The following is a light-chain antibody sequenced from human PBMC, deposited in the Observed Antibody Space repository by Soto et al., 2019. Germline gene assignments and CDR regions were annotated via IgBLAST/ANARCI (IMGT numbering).Light chain of an antibody. V-gene: IGKV3-15*01. Sequence: EIVMTQSPATLSLSPGHRATLSCRASQSVCSNLAWYQQKPGQAPRLLIYGASTRATAIPARFSGSGSGTDFTLTISSLQSEDFANYYCQQYNDWPLTFGGGTKVEIK. J-gene: IGKJ4*01. CDR1: QSVCSN. CDR3: QQYNDWPLT. CDR2: GAS.